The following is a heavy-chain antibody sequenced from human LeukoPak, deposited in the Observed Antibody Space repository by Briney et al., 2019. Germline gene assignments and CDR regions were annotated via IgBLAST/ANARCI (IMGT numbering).Heavy chain of an antibody. V-gene: IGHV4-59*01. CDR2: IYYSGSA. Sequence: SETLSLTCTVSGGSISSYYWSWIRQPPGKGLEWIGYIYYSGSANYNPSLKSRVTISVDTSKNQFSLKPSSVTAADTAVYYCARVFWGSNYFSPSAAYYYYMDVWGKGTTVTVSS. D-gene: IGHD4-11*01. CDR1: GGSISSYY. J-gene: IGHJ6*03. CDR3: ARVFWGSNYFSPSAAYYYYMDV.